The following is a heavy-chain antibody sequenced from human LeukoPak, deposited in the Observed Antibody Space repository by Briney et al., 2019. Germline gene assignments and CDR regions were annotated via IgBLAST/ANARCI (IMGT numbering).Heavy chain of an antibody. J-gene: IGHJ4*02. CDR1: RGSISSSSYY. CDR3: ARHRVRFYFDY. Sequence: PPETLSLTCTVPRGSISSSSYYSGWIRHPPGKGLEWIGRIYYSGSTYYNPSLKSRVTISVDTSKNQFSLKLSSVTAADTAVYYCARHRVRFYFDYWGQGTLVTVSS. V-gene: IGHV4-39*01. CDR2: IYYSGST.